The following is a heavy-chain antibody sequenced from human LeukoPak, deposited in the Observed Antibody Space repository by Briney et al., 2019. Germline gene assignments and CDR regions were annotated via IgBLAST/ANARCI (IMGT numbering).Heavy chain of an antibody. CDR1: GFTFSSYT. V-gene: IGHV3-23*01. J-gene: IGHJ4*02. Sequence: GGSLRLSCAASGFTFSSYTMSWVRQAPGKGLEWVSGICGSGDSTNYADSVKGRFTISRDNSKNTLRLQMNSLRAEDTAVYYCAKGRRTRDYWGQGTLATVSS. CDR2: ICGSGDST. CDR3: AKGRRTRDY. D-gene: IGHD1-14*01.